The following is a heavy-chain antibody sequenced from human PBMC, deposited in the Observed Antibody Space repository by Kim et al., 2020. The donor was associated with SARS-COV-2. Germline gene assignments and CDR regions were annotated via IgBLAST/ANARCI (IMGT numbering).Heavy chain of an antibody. J-gene: IGHJ6*02. V-gene: IGHV4-34*01. CDR3: ARGPTVTTRYYYGMDV. Sequence: PALKSRVTISEETAKNQFALKLSSVTAADTAVYYCARGPTVTTRYYYGMDVWGQGTTVTVSS. D-gene: IGHD4-17*01.